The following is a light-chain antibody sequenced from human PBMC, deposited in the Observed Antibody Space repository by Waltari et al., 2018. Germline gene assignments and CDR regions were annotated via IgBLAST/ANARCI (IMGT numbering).Light chain of an antibody. CDR2: SAS. J-gene: IGKJ4*01. V-gene: IGKV3D-15*01. Sequence: EIVMTQSPDTLSVSPGERATLSCRASQNIYTALAWYQQKPGQPPRLLIHSASTGATGIPASFSGSGSGTEFSLTISSMQSEDFAVYYCQQYNHWPLTFGGGTKVDIK. CDR1: QNIYTA. CDR3: QQYNHWPLT.